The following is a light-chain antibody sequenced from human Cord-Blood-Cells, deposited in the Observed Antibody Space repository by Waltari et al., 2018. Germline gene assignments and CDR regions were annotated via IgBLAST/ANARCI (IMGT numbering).Light chain of an antibody. Sequence: QPALTQPASVPGSPGQPTTISCTGTSSDVGSYNLGSWYQQPPGKAPKLMIYEGSKRPSGVSNRFSGSKSGNTASLTISGLQAEDEADYYCCSYAGSSTLVFGGGTKLTVL. CDR3: CSYAGSSTLV. J-gene: IGLJ2*01. CDR2: EGS. V-gene: IGLV2-23*01. CDR1: SSDVGSYNL.